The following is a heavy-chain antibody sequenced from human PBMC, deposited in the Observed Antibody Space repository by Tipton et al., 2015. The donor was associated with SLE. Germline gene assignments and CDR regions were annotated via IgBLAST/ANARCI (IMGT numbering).Heavy chain of an antibody. J-gene: IGHJ3*02. V-gene: IGHV1-3*01. CDR3: ARGHSSGWYFAFDI. Sequence: QLVQSGAEVKKPGASVKVSCKASGYTFTTYAMHWVRQAPGQRLEWMGWINAGDGNTKYSQKFQGRVTITRDTSASTAYMELSSLRSEDTAFYYCARGHSSGWYFAFDIWGQGTMVTVSS. D-gene: IGHD6-19*01. CDR2: INAGDGNT. CDR1: GYTFTTYA.